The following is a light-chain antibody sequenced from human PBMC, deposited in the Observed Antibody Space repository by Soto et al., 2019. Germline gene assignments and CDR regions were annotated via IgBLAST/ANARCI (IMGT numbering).Light chain of an antibody. Sequence: QSVLTQPASVFGYPGQSIPISCTGTSSDVGSYNLVSWYQQHPGQAPKLMIYEGSKQPSGVSNRYSGSKSGNTACLTISGLQAEDEADYYCSSYAASSVFRTGTKLTDL. CDR1: SSDVGSYNL. J-gene: IGLJ1*01. V-gene: IGLV2-23*01. CDR2: EGS. CDR3: SSYAASSV.